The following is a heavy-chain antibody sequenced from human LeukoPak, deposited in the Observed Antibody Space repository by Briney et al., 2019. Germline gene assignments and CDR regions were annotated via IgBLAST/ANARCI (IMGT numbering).Heavy chain of an antibody. Sequence: GGSLRPSCAASGFTFSSYSMSWVRQAPGKGLEWVSTINTRNVIYYANSVKGQSTISRDDAKSSLYLQMNSLRAEDTAVYYCARGYSGYVNWGQGTLVTVSS. J-gene: IGHJ4*02. D-gene: IGHD5-12*01. V-gene: IGHV3-21*04. CDR1: GFTFSSYS. CDR3: ARGYSGYVN. CDR2: INTRNVI.